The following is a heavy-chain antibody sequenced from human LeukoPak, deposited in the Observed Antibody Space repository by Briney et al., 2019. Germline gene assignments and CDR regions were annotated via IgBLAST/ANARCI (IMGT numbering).Heavy chain of an antibody. V-gene: IGHV3-15*04. CDR2: IESKTDGGTT. CDR3: TTYGSGRNFDY. J-gene: IGHJ4*02. Sequence: PGGSLRLSCAASGFSFSDAWMIWVRQIPGKGLEWVGRIESKTDGGTTDYAAPVKGRFTISRDDSTNTLYLQMNSLKSEDTAVYYCTTYGSGRNFDYWGQGILVTVSS. CDR1: GFSFSDAW. D-gene: IGHD3-10*01.